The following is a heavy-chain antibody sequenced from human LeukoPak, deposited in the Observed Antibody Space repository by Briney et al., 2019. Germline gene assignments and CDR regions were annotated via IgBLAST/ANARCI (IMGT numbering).Heavy chain of an antibody. CDR3: AKDREKPSQFDH. Sequence: SGGSLRLSCAASGFTFSSYGMHWVRQAPGKGLEWVAFIRYDGSNKYYADSVKGRFTISRDNSKNTLFLQMTSLRVEDTAVYYCAKDREKPSQFDHWGQGTLVTVYS. CDR1: GFTFSSYG. D-gene: IGHD1-26*01. CDR2: IRYDGSNK. J-gene: IGHJ4*02. V-gene: IGHV3-30*02.